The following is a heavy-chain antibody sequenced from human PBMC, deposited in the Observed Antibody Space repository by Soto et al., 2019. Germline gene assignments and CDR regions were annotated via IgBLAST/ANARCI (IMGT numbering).Heavy chain of an antibody. Sequence: GASVKVSCKASGYTFTGYYMHWVRQAPGQGLEWMGGIIPIFGTTNYAQKLQGRVTITADESTSTAYMELSSLRSEDTAVYYCARGLIVGATRRNFDYWGQGTLVTVSS. J-gene: IGHJ4*02. CDR3: ARGLIVGATRRNFDY. CDR1: GYTFTGYY. V-gene: IGHV1-69*13. D-gene: IGHD1-26*01. CDR2: IIPIFGTT.